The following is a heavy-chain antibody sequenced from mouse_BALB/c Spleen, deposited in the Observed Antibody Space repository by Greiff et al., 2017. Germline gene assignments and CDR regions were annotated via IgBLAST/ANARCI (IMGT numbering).Heavy chain of an antibody. V-gene: IGHV5-9-3*01. CDR2: ISSGGSYT. CDR3: ARRGFIYYYGSSYYAMDY. CDR1: GFTFSSYA. D-gene: IGHD1-1*01. J-gene: IGHJ4*01. Sequence: EVKLMESGGGLVKPGGSLKLSCAASGFTFSSYAMSWVRQTPEKRLEWVATISSGGSYTYYPDSVKGRFTISRDNAKNTLYLQMSSLRSEDTAMYYCARRGFIYYYGSSYYAMDYWGQGTSVTVSS.